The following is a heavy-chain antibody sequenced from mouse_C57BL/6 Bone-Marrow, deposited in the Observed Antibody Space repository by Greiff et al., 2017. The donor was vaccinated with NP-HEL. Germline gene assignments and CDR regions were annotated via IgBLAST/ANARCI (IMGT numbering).Heavy chain of an antibody. D-gene: IGHD2-2*01. CDR1: GYTFTSYW. J-gene: IGHJ3*01. CDR2: IDPSDSYT. V-gene: IGHV1-69*01. Sequence: QVQLQQPGAELVMPGASVKLSCKASGYTFTSYWMHWVKQRPGQGLEWIGEIDPSDSYTNYNQTFKGKSTLTVDKSSSTAYMQLSSLTSEDSAVYYCARKEDGYDGFAYWGQGTLVTVSA. CDR3: ARKEDGYDGFAY.